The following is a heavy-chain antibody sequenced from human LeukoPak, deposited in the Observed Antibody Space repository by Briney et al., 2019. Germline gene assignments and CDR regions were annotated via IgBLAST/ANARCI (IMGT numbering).Heavy chain of an antibody. CDR1: GFTFSSYS. Sequence: GGSLRLSCAASGFTFSSYSMNWVRQAPGRGVEWVSAISGSGGSTYYADSVKGRFTISRDNFKHTLYLQMNSLRAEDTAVYYCARSGSGSYFLDYWGQGTLVTVSS. CDR3: ARSGSGSYFLDY. V-gene: IGHV3-23*01. D-gene: IGHD3-10*01. J-gene: IGHJ4*02. CDR2: ISGSGGST.